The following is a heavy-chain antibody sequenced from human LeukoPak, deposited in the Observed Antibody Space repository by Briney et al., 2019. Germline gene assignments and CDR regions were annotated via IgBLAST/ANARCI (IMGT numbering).Heavy chain of an antibody. J-gene: IGHJ3*02. CDR3: AKDIVVVPAAGNAFDI. V-gene: IGHV3-23*01. CDR2: ISGSGGST. CDR1: GFTFSNYW. Sequence: GGSLRLSCAASGFTFSNYWMHWVRQAPGKGLEWVSSISGSGGSTYYADSVRGRFTLSRDNSKNMLYLQMNSLRAEDTAVYYCAKDIVVVPAAGNAFDIWGQGTMVTVSS. D-gene: IGHD2-2*01.